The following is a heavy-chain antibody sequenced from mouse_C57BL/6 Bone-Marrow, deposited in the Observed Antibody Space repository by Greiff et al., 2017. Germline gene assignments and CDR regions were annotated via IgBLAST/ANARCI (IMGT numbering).Heavy chain of an antibody. CDR1: GYTFTSYW. Sequence: VQLQQPGAELVRPGSSVKLSCKASGYTFTSYWMHWVKQRPIQGLEWIGNIDPSDSETHYNQKFKDKATLTVDKSSSTAYMQLISLTSEVSAVYYCARHSSGYVDYWGPGTSVTVSS. D-gene: IGHD3-2*02. J-gene: IGHJ4*01. CDR3: ARHSSGYVDY. V-gene: IGHV1-52*01. CDR2: IDPSDSET.